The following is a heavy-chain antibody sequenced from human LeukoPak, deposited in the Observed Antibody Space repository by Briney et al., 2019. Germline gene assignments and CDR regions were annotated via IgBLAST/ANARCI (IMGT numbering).Heavy chain of an antibody. D-gene: IGHD2-15*01. J-gene: IGHJ5*02. CDR1: GGSISSNY. CDR2: IHDSEST. CDR3: ARVVVVAATFWVDP. V-gene: IGHV4-59*08. Sequence: PSETLSLTCTVSGGSISSNYWSWIRQPPGKGLEWIGYIHDSESTDYNPSLKSRVTISVDTSKNQFSLNLSSVTAADTAVYYCARVVVVAATFWVDPWGQGTLVTVSS.